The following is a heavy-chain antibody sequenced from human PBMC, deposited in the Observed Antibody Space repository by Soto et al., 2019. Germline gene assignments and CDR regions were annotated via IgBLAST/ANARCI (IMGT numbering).Heavy chain of an antibody. CDR2: ISGGGGST. D-gene: IGHD2-21*02. Sequence: EVQLLESGGGLVQPGGSLRLSCAASGFTFGNYGMNWVRQAPGKGLAWVSGISGGGGSTYYADSVKGRFTISRDPSKNTIFLEMNSLRAEDTAVYYCAKGFIVVVTVIRPDDAFDAWGQGTLVTVSS. CDR1: GFTFGNYG. J-gene: IGHJ5*01. CDR3: AKGFIVVVTVIRPDDAFDA. V-gene: IGHV3-23*01.